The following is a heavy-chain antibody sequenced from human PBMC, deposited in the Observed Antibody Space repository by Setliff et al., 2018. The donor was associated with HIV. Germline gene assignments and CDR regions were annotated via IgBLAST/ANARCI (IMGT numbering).Heavy chain of an antibody. V-gene: IGHV3-7*01. D-gene: IGHD3-10*01. J-gene: IGHJ6*02. CDR2: IGQDGSEK. CDR1: GFTFSDYG. Sequence: GSLRLSCAASGFTFSDYGMSWVRQAPGKGLEWVANIGQDGSEKNYVDSVKGRFTISRDNAKNSMDLQMNSLRAEDTAMYYCARKLRPGHGVDVWGQGTTVTVSS. CDR3: ARKLRPGHGVDV.